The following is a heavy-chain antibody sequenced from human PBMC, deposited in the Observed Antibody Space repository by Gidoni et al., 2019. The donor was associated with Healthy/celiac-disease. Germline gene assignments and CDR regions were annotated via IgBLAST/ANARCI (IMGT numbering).Heavy chain of an antibody. J-gene: IGHJ3*02. V-gene: IGHV3-33*01. CDR1: GFPFSSYG. CDR2: IWYEGSNK. Sequence: QVQLVESGGGVVQPGRSLRLSCAASGFPFSSYGIHWVRQAPGKALEWLAVIWYEGSNKYYADSVKGRFTSSRDNSKNTLYLQMNSLRAENTAVYYCARGSYYYDWASEKTDAFDIWGQGTMVTVSS. D-gene: IGHD3-22*01. CDR3: ARGSYYYDWASEKTDAFDI.